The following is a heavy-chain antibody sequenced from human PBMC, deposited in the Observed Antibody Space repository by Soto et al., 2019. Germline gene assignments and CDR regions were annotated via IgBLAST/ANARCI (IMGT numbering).Heavy chain of an antibody. CDR3: AKGPSYYDFWSGYGDAFDI. V-gene: IGHV3-30*18. CDR2: ISYDGSNK. J-gene: IGHJ3*02. D-gene: IGHD3-3*01. Sequence: TGGSLRLSCXASGFTFSSYGMHWVRQAPGKGLEWVAVISYDGSNKYYADSVKGRFTISRDNSKNTLYLQMNSLRAEDTAVYYCAKGPSYYDFWSGYGDAFDIWGQGTMVTVSS. CDR1: GFTFSSYG.